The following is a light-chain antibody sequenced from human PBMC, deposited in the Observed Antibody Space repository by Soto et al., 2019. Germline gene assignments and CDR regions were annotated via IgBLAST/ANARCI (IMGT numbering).Light chain of an antibody. V-gene: IGKV1-5*03. CDR1: QTISSW. CDR3: QQYNSYSWT. CDR2: KAS. J-gene: IGKJ1*01. Sequence: DIQMTQSPSTLYGSVGDRVTITCRASQTISSWLAWYQQKPGKAPKLLIYKASTLKSGVPSRFSGSGSGTEFTLTISSLQPDDSATYFCQQYNSYSWTFGQGTKVDI.